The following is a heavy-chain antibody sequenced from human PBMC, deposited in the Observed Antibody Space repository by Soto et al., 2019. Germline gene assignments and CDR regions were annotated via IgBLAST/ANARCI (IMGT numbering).Heavy chain of an antibody. CDR2: IWNDGSKK. CDR1: GFTFRTFG. J-gene: IGHJ4*02. Sequence: QVLLVETGGGVVQPGRSLRLSCAASGFTFRTFGMHWVRQAPGKGLEWVSVIWNDGSKKFYADSVKGRFTISRDNSNNILYLQMDSLRPEDTAVYYCVTGNQNFFDYWGQGTLVTVSS. CDR3: VTGNQNFFDY. V-gene: IGHV3-33*01.